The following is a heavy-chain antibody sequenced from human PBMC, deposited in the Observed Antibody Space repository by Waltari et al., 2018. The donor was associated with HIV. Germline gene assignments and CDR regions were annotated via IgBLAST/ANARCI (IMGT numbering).Heavy chain of an antibody. CDR1: GFSLSTHG. CDR2: IWYDGSKK. Sequence: QVQVVESGGSLVQPGWSRRLSCAASGFSLSTHGLHWVRQAPGKGLEWVALIWYDGSKKYYGDSVKGRFTIFSDKSKNTVFLQMTRLRVEDTATYYCARGEGGYTYGYNWLDLWGQGTVVTVSS. J-gene: IGHJ5*02. V-gene: IGHV3-33*01. CDR3: ARGEGGYTYGYNWLDL. D-gene: IGHD1-26*01.